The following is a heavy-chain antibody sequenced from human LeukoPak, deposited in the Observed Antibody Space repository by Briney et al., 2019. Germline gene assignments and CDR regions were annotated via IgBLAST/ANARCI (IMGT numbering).Heavy chain of an antibody. D-gene: IGHD3-10*01. CDR3: AXXXXXXYGSGSYSAAYFDY. J-gene: IGHJ4*02. V-gene: IGHV4-34*01. Sequence: SETLSLTCAVYGGSFSGYYWSWIRQPPGKGLEWIGEINHSGSTNYNPSLKSRVTISVDTSKNQFSLKLSSVTAADTPVYYCAXXXXXXYGSGSYSAAYFDYWGQGTLVTVSS. CDR2: INHSGST. CDR1: GGSFSGYY.